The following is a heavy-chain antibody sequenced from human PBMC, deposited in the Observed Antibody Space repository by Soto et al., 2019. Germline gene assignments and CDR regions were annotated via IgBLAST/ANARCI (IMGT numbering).Heavy chain of an antibody. D-gene: IGHD3-22*01. Sequence: QPGGSLRLSCAASGFTFSSYSMSWVRQAPGKGLEWVSAISGSGGSTYYADSVKGRFTISRDNSKNTLYLQMNSLRAEDTAVYYCAKGTSLNVDYYDSSGYFDYWGQGTLVTVSS. CDR2: ISGSGGST. J-gene: IGHJ4*02. CDR1: GFTFSSYS. CDR3: AKGTSLNVDYYDSSGYFDY. V-gene: IGHV3-23*01.